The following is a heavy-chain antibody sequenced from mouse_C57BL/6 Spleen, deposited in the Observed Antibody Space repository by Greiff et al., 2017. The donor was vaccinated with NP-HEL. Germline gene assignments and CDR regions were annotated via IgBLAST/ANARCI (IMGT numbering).Heavy chain of an antibody. CDR1: GFTFTDYY. CDR2: IRNKANGYTT. V-gene: IGHV7-3*01. CDR3: ARSTNWSYAMDY. D-gene: IGHD4-1*01. Sequence: EVKLMESGGGLVQPGGSLSLSCAASGFTFTDYYMSWVRQPPGKALEWLGFIRNKANGYTTEYSASVKGRFTISRDNSQSILYLQMNALRAEDSATYYCARSTNWSYAMDYWGQGTSVTVSS. J-gene: IGHJ4*01.